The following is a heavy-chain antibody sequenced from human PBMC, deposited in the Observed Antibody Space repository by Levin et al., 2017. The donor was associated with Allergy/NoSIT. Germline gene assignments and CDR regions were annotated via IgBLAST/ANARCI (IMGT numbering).Heavy chain of an antibody. CDR2: MNPNSGNT. CDR1: GYTFTSYD. CDR3: ATGGYSYGYSFNY. Sequence: PGESLKISCKASGYTFTSYDINWVRQATGQGLERMGWMNPNSGNTGYAQKFQGRVTMTRNTSISTAYMELSSLRSEDTAVYYCATGGYSYGYSFNYWGQGTLVTVSS. D-gene: IGHD5-18*01. V-gene: IGHV1-8*01. J-gene: IGHJ4*02.